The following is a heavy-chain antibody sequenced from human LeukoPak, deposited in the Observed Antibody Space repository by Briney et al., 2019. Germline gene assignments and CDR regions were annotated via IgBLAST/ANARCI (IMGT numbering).Heavy chain of an antibody. Sequence: PGGSLRLSCAASEFSVGSNYMTWVRQAPGKGPEWVSLIYSGGSTYYADSVKGRFTISRDNSKNTLYLQMNSLRAEDTAVYYCAYLAVRGGPDAFDIWGQGTMVTVSS. J-gene: IGHJ3*02. CDR1: EFSVGSNY. V-gene: IGHV3-66*01. CDR3: AYLAVRGGPDAFDI. CDR2: IYSGGST. D-gene: IGHD3-10*01.